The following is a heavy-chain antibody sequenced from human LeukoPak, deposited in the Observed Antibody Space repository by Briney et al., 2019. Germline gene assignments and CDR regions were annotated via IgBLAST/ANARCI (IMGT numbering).Heavy chain of an antibody. J-gene: IGHJ4*02. D-gene: IGHD3-16*02. CDR3: ASERLGELSFDY. V-gene: IGHV3-7*01. Sequence: PGGSLRLSCAASGFTFSSYWLSWVRQAPGKGLGGVANIKKDGSEKYYVGSVKRRFTISRDNAKNSLYLQMNSLRAEDTAVYYCASERLGELSFDYWGQGTLSPSPQ. CDR1: GFTFSSYW. CDR2: IKKDGSEK.